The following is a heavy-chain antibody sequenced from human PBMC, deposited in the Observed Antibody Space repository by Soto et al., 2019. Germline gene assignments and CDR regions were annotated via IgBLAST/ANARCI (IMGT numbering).Heavy chain of an antibody. V-gene: IGHV1-18*01. CDR1: GYTFTSYG. J-gene: IGHJ6*02. CDR2: ISAYNGNT. Sequence: GASVKVSCKASGYTFTSYGISWVRQAPGQGLEWMGWISAYNGNTNYAQKLQGRVTMTTDTSTSTAYMELRSLRSDDTAVYYCARYSGSAPGYYYYGMDVWGQGTTVTVSS. CDR3: ARYSGSAPGYYYYGMDV. D-gene: IGHD1-26*01.